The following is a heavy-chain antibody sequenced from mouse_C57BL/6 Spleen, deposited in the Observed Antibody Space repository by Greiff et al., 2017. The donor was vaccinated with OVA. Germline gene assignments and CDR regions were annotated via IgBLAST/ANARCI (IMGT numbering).Heavy chain of an antibody. CDR2: ISSGSSTI. Sequence: EVQVVESGGGLVKPGGSLKLSCAASGFTFSDYGMHWVRQAPEKGLEWVAYISSGSSTIYYADTVKGRFTISRDNAKNTLFLQMTSLRSEDTAMYYCARWRYYGRGGFCDYWGQGTTLTVSS. D-gene: IGHD1-1*01. CDR3: ARWRYYGRGGFCDY. V-gene: IGHV5-17*01. J-gene: IGHJ2*01. CDR1: GFTFSDYG.